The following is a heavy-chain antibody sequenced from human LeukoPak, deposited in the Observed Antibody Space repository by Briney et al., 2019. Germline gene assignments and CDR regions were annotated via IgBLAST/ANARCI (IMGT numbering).Heavy chain of an antibody. CDR2: IYYSGST. CDR1: GGSISSGGYS. D-gene: IGHD3-10*01. Sequence: SETLSLTCAVSGGSISSGGYSWSWIRQPPGKGLEWIGYIYYSGSTYYNPSLKSRVTISVDTSKNQFSLKLSSVTAADTAVYYCARSIWFGEPFDYWGQGTLVTVSS. V-gene: IGHV4-30-4*07. CDR3: ARSIWFGEPFDY. J-gene: IGHJ4*02.